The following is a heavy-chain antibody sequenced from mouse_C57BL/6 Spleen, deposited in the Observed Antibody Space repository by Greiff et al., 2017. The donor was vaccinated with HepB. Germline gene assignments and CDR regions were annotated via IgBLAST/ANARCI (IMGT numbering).Heavy chain of an antibody. D-gene: IGHD1-1*01. V-gene: IGHV1-69*01. CDR2: IDPSDSYT. CDR3: ARPSVIGSSFLAMDY. CDR1: GYTFTSYW. Sequence: QVQLKQPGAELVMPGASVKLSCKASGYTFTSYWMHWVKQRPGQGLEWIGEIDPSDSYTNYNQKFKGKSTLTVDKSSSTAYMQLSSLTSEDSAVYYCARPSVIGSSFLAMDYWGQGTSVTVSS. J-gene: IGHJ4*01.